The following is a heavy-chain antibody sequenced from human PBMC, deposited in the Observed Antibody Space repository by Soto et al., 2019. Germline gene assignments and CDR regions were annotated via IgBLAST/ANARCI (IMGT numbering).Heavy chain of an antibody. CDR1: GFTFSNYW. D-gene: IGHD6-19*01. CDR3: ARAVVTAVPGTAGY. Sequence: EVQLVESGGGLVQPGGSLRLSCAASGFTFSNYWMHWVRQAPGKGLVWVSRINSDGSSRDYADSVKGRFTLSRDKAKNTLYLQMNSLRVEDTAVYYCARAVVTAVPGTAGYWGQGTQVSVSS. J-gene: IGHJ4*02. CDR2: INSDGSSR. V-gene: IGHV3-74*01.